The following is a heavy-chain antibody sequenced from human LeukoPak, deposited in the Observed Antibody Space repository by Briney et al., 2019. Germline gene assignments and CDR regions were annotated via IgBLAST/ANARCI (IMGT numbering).Heavy chain of an antibody. D-gene: IGHD1-26*01. CDR3: ARDAMGFRLTVDY. V-gene: IGHV1-18*01. J-gene: IGHJ4*02. CDR1: GYTFFTYG. CDR2: INTNNGDT. Sequence: ASVTLSCKTSGYTFFTYGISWVRQAPGQGLEWVGWINTNNGDTSNAENFQGRVTMTTDRSTSTAYMEMRSLRLDDTAVYYCARDAMGFRLTVDYWGQGTPVTVSS.